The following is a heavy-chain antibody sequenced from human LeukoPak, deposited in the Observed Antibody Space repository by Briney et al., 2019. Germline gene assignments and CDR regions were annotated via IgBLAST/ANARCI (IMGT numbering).Heavy chain of an antibody. CDR2: IKQDGSEK. J-gene: IGHJ3*02. V-gene: IGHV3-7*01. CDR1: GFTFSAHW. D-gene: IGHD4-23*01. CDR3: ARGGAPGGFDI. Sequence: SGRSLRLSCAASGFTFSAHWMFWVRQPPGKGLEWVASIKQDGSEKYYVDSVKGRFTFSRDNAKNSMYLQMNSLRAEDAAVYYCARGGAPGGFDIWGQGTMVTVSS.